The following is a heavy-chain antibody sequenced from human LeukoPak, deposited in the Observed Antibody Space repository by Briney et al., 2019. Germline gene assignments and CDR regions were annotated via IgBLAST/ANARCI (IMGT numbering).Heavy chain of an antibody. Sequence: ASVKVSCKASGYTFTSYDINWVRQATGQGLEWMGWMNPNSGNTGYAQKFQGRVTMTRNTSIRTAYMELSSLRSEDTAVYYCARSLGYCSSTSCSDAFDIWGQGTMVTVSS. CDR3: ARSLGYCSSTSCSDAFDI. CDR1: GYTFTSYD. CDR2: MNPNSGNT. D-gene: IGHD2-2*01. J-gene: IGHJ3*02. V-gene: IGHV1-8*01.